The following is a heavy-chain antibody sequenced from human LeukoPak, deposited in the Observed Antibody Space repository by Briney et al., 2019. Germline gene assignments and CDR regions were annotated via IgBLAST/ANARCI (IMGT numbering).Heavy chain of an antibody. CDR3: ARGQRIDY. CDR1: GYSISSGYY. V-gene: IGHV4-38-2*02. J-gene: IGHJ4*02. CDR2: IYHSGST. Sequence: SETLSLTCTVSGYSISSGYYWGWIRQPPGKGLEWIGSIYHSGSTSYNPSLKSRVTISVDTSKNQFSLRLSSVTAADTAVYYCARGQRIDYWGQGSLVTVSS.